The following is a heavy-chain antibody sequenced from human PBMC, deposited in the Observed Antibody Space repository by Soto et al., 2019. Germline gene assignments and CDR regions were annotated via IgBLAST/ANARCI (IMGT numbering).Heavy chain of an antibody. V-gene: IGHV4-34*01. Sequence: KTSETLSLTCAVYGGSFSGYYWSWIRQPPGKGLEWIGEINHSGSTNYNQSLKSRVTISVDTSKNQISLKLSSVTDADTAVYYCASATVTTTNFYYWGQGTLVTVSS. CDR3: ASATVTTTNFYY. D-gene: IGHD4-17*01. J-gene: IGHJ4*02. CDR2: INHSGST. CDR1: GGSFSGYY.